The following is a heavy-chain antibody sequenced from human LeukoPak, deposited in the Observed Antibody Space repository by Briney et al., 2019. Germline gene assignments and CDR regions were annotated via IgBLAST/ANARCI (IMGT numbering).Heavy chain of an antibody. D-gene: IGHD5-12*01. Sequence: GGSLRLSCAASRFTFSSYGMCWGCQAPGKGLERVSAITGSGGVTYYADSVKGRFTISRDNYKNTLYLQMNSLRAEDTAIYYCAKSFGDSGADAFDIWGQGTMVTVSS. CDR1: RFTFSSYG. CDR2: ITGSGGVT. CDR3: AKSFGDSGADAFDI. J-gene: IGHJ3*02. V-gene: IGHV3-23*01.